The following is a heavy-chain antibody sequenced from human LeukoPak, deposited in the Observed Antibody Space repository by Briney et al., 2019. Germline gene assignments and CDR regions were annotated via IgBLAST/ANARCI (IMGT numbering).Heavy chain of an antibody. Sequence: SETLSLTCTVSGGSISSYYWSWIRQPPGKGLEWIGYIYYSGSTNYNPSLKSRVTISVDTSKNQFSLKLSSVTAADTAVYYCARGSSGSYSHGALDIWGQGTMVTVSS. D-gene: IGHD1-26*01. V-gene: IGHV4-59*01. CDR2: IYYSGST. CDR1: GGSISSYY. J-gene: IGHJ3*02. CDR3: ARGSSGSYSHGALDI.